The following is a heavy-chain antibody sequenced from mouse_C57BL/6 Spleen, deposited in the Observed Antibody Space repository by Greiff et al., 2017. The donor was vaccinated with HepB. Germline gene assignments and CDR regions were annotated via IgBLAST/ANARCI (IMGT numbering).Heavy chain of an antibody. CDR2: IWTGGGT. D-gene: IGHD1-1*02. CDR3: ARNYGGKGVYFDY. Sequence: VKLVESGPGLVAPSQSLSITCTVSGFSLTSYAISWVRQPPGKGLEWLGVIWTGGGTNYNSALKSRLSISKDNSKSQVFLKMNSLQTDDTARYYCARNYGGKGVYFDYWGQGTTLTVSS. J-gene: IGHJ2*01. CDR1: GFSLTSYA. V-gene: IGHV2-9-1*01.